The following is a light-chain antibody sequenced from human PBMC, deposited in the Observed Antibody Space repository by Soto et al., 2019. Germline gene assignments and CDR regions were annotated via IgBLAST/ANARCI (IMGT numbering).Light chain of an antibody. CDR2: LEVDGSY. CDR3: ETWDSNTRV. Sequence: QPVLTQSSSASASLGSSVKLTCTLSSGHINYIIAWHQQQPGKAPRHLMKLEVDGSYNKGSGVPDRFSGSTSGAERYLTISNLQFEDEANYYCETWDSNTRVFGTGTKLTVL. J-gene: IGLJ1*01. CDR1: SGHINYI. V-gene: IGLV4-60*02.